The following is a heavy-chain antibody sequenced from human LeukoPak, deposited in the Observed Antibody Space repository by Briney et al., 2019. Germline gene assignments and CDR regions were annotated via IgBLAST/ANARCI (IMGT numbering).Heavy chain of an antibody. J-gene: IGHJ4*02. CDR1: GGSFSSYY. CDR3: ARGLDYYDSSGYYYDY. V-gene: IGHV4-59*01. D-gene: IGHD3-22*01. Sequence: SETLSLTCTVSGGSFSSYYWSWIRQPPGKGLEWIGYIYYSGSTNYNPSLKSRVTISVDTSKNQFSLKLSSVTAADTAVYYCARGLDYYDSSGYYYDYWGQGTLVTVSS. CDR2: IYYSGST.